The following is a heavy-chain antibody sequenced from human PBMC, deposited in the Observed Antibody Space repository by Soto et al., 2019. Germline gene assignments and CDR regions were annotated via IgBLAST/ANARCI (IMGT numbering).Heavy chain of an antibody. CDR3: ARSPFLAYYDFWSGYYTGYFDY. CDR2: ISSSSSYI. Sequence: GGSLRLSCADSGFTFSSYTMNWVRQAPGKGPEWVSSISSSSSYIYYADSVKGRFTISRDNAKNSLYLQMNSLRAEDTAVYYCARSPFLAYYDFWSGYYTGYFDYWGQGT. V-gene: IGHV3-21*01. D-gene: IGHD3-3*01. J-gene: IGHJ4*02. CDR1: GFTFSSYT.